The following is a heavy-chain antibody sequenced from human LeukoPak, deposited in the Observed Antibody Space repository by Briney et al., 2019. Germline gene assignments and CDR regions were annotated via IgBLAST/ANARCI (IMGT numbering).Heavy chain of an antibody. CDR3: ARDGAVATYYYYMDV. CDR2: INPNSGGT. Sequence: ASVKVSCKASGYTFTSYYMHWVRQAPGQGLEWMGWINPNSGGTNYAQKFQGRVTMTRDTSISTAYMELSRLRSDDTAVYYCARDGAVATYYYYMDVWGKGTTVTVSS. J-gene: IGHJ6*03. CDR1: GYTFTSYY. D-gene: IGHD5-12*01. V-gene: IGHV1-2*02.